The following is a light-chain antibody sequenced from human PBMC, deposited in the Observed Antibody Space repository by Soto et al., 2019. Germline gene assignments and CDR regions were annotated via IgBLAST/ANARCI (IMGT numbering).Light chain of an antibody. CDR2: DVS. J-gene: IGLJ1*01. Sequence: QSALTQPASVSGSPGQSITISCTGTTTDIGTYDHVSWYQQFPGKAPKLLIYDVSNRPSGVSDRFSGSKSGYTASLTISGLQVEDEADYYCGSDGARNIFGSGTKLTVL. CDR3: GSDGARNI. V-gene: IGLV2-14*03. CDR1: TTDIGTYDH.